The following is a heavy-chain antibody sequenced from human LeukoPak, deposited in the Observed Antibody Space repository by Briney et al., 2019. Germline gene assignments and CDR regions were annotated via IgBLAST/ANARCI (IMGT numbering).Heavy chain of an antibody. V-gene: IGHV3-30-3*01. CDR1: GFSFSSSA. Sequence: GRSLRLSCAASGFSFSSSAMHWVRQAPGKGLEWVAVISYDGSSKYYADSVKGRFTISRDNSNNTLYLQMNSLRAEDTAVYYCARDGPWFDPWGQGTLLTVSS. CDR2: ISYDGSSK. CDR3: ARDGPWFDP. J-gene: IGHJ5*02.